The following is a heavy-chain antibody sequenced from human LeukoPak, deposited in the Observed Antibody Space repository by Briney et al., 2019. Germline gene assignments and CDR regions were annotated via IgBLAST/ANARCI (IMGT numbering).Heavy chain of an antibody. Sequence: ASVKVSCKASGYTFTSYYMHWVRQAPGQGLEWMGIINPSGGSTSYAQKFQGRVTMTRDTPTSTVYMGLSSLRSEDTAVYYCARSAKIAAAGTGYYYYGMDVWGQGTTVTVSS. CDR3: ARSAKIAAAGTGYYYYGMDV. CDR2: INPSGGST. D-gene: IGHD6-13*01. J-gene: IGHJ6*02. V-gene: IGHV1-46*01. CDR1: GYTFTSYY.